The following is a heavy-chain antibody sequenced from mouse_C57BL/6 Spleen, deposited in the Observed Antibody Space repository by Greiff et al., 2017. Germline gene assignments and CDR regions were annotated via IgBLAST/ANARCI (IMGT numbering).Heavy chain of an antibody. V-gene: IGHV1-61*01. CDR1: GYTFTSYW. J-gene: IGHJ2*01. CDR2: IYPSDSET. Sequence: QAQLQQPGAELVRPGSSVKLSCKASGYTFTSYWMDWVKQRPGQGLEWIGNIYPSDSETHYNQKFKDKATLTVDKSSSTAYMQLSSLTSEDSAVYDCASRATMVNFFDYWGQGTTLTVSS. D-gene: IGHD2-2*01. CDR3: ASRATMVNFFDY.